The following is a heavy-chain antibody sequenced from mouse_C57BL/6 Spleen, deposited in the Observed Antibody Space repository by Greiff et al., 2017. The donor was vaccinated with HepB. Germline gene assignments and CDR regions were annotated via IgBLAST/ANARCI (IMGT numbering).Heavy chain of an antibody. CDR2: IHPNSGST. D-gene: IGHD2-5*01. CDR3: APSYYSNSYYYAMDY. J-gene: IGHJ4*01. V-gene: IGHV1-64*01. CDR1: GYTFTSYW. Sequence: QVHVKQSGAELVKPGASVKLSCKASGYTFTSYWMHWVKQRPGQGLEWIGMIHPNSGSTNYNEKFKSKATLTVDKSSSTAYMQLSSLTSEDSAVYYCAPSYYSNSYYYAMDYWGQGTSVTVSS.